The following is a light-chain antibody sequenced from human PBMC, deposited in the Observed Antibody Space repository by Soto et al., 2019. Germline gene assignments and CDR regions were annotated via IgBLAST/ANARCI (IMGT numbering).Light chain of an antibody. CDR3: QSYDSSLSGWV. CDR1: SSNIGAGND. V-gene: IGLV1-40*01. J-gene: IGLJ3*02. CDR2: GNS. Sequence: QSVLTQPPSVSGAPGQRVTISCTGSSSNIGAGNDVHWNQQLPGTAPKLLIYGNSNRPSGVPDRFSGSKSGTSASLAITGLQAEDEADYYCQSYDSSLSGWVFGGGTKLTVL.